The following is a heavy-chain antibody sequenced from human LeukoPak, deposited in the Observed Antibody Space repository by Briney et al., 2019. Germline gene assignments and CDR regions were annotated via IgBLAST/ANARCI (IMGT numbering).Heavy chain of an antibody. V-gene: IGHV3-23*01. CDR2: LSGNGGSR. Sequence: GGTLRLSCAASGFTFSNYAMTWVRQAAGKGLEWVSSLSGNGGSRYYADSVKGRFTISRDNSKNTLYLQMNSLRAEDTAVYYCAKEGSGYSIGPSSEWGQGTLVTVSS. D-gene: IGHD6-19*01. J-gene: IGHJ4*02. CDR3: AKEGSGYSIGPSSE. CDR1: GFTFSNYA.